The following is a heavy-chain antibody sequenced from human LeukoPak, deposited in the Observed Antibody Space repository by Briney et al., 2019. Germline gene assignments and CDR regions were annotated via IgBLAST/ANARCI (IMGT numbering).Heavy chain of an antibody. D-gene: IGHD3-10*01. CDR3: ARDRVGESRKGLFDY. CDR2: IYYSGST. Sequence: SETLSLTCTVFGGSISSNSYYWGWIRQPPGKGLEWIGSIYYSGSTYYNPSLKSRVTISVDTSKNQFSLKLSSVTAADTAVYYCARDRVGESRKGLFDYWGQGTLVTVSS. V-gene: IGHV4-39*07. CDR1: GGSISSNSYY. J-gene: IGHJ4*02.